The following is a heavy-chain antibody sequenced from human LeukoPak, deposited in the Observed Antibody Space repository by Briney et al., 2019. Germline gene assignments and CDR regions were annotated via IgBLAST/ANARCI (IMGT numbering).Heavy chain of an antibody. D-gene: IGHD3-3*01. CDR3: ARDQDLFDF. V-gene: IGHV4-59*01. CDR2: ISYSGNT. J-gene: IGHJ4*02. Sequence: PSETLSLTCTVSAGSISSYCWSWIRQPPGKGLEWIGFISYSGNTNYSPSLKSRVTISVDTSKNQFSLKLSSVTAADTAVYYCARDQDLFDFWGQGTLVTVSS. CDR1: AGSISSYC.